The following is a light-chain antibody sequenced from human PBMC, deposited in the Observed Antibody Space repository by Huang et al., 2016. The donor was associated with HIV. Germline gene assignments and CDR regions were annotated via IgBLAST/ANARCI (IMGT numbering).Light chain of an antibody. V-gene: IGKV1-39*01. Sequence: DIQMTQSPSSLSASVGDRVTITCRASQIITTYLNWYQQKPGKAPKLLIYAASTLQTGVPPRFSGSGSGTYFTLTINSLQPEDFVTYYCQQCYSTPRTFGQGTKVEV. CDR2: AAS. CDR3: QQCYSTPRT. CDR1: QIITTY. J-gene: IGKJ1*01.